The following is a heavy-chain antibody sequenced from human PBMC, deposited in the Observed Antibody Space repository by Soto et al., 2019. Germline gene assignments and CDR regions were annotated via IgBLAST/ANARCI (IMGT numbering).Heavy chain of an antibody. CDR1: GCTFSAFA. J-gene: IGHJ4*02. CDR3: AKGVLRETAYFDY. CDR2: ISYDGGNE. V-gene: IGHV3-30*18. Sequence: GGSLRLSCAVSGCTFSAFAMYWVRQAPGKGLEWVALISYDGGNEDYAESVRGRFTISRDKSKNTLYLDMNSLSAEDSAVYLRAKGVLRETAYFDYWDPGALVTVSS. D-gene: IGHD3-10*01.